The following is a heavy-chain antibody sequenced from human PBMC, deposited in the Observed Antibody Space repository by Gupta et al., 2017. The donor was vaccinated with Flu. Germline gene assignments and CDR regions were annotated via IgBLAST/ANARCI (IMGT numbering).Heavy chain of an antibody. CDR2: INPKSGDT. D-gene: IGHD1-26*01. J-gene: IGHJ4*02. V-gene: IGHV1-2*02. CDR3: ARVYSDQVLDLDF. Sequence: VRLAPGQGREWMGWINPKSGDTTYSENFQVRVSMTRDTSISTAYVELRSLRSDDTAVYYCARVYSDQVLDLDFWGQGSRVTVSS.